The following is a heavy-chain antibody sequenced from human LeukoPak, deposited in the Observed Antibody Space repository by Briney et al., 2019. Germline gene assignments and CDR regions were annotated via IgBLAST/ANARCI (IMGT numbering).Heavy chain of an antibody. CDR3: AKDWELGS. CDR2: IYVRGST. V-gene: IGHV4-59*01. Sequence: SETLSLTCSVSGASISSYYCNWVRQPPGKGLEWIGNIYVRGSTNYNPSLKSRVTISLDTSKDHFSLKLTSVTAADTAFYYCAKDWELGSWGQGTLVTLSS. J-gene: IGHJ5*02. D-gene: IGHD1-26*01. CDR1: GASISSYY.